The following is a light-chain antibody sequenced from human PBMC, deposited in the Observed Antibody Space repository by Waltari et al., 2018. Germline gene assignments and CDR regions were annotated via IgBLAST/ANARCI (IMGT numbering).Light chain of an antibody. CDR1: QSIFYSSPNKNY. CDR3: QQYSSAPWT. CDR2: WAS. V-gene: IGKV4-1*01. J-gene: IGKJ1*01. Sequence: DIVMTQSPDSLAVSLGARATINCKSSQSIFYSSPNKNYLAWYQQKPGQSPSLLFYWASTRESGVPDRFSGSGSGTDFTLTISSLQAEDVAVYYCQQYSSAPWTFGQGTKVEIK.